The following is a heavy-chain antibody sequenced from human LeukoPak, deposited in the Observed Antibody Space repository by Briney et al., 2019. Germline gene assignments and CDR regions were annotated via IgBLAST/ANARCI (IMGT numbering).Heavy chain of an antibody. CDR1: GFTVSSNY. Sequence: GSLRLSCAASGFTVSSNYMSWVRQAPGKGLVWVSVIYSGGSTYYADSVKGRFTISRDNSKNTLYLQMNSRRAEDTAVYYCAGSIAAAGSYGMDVWGQGTTVTVSS. J-gene: IGHJ6*02. CDR3: AGSIAAAGSYGMDV. CDR2: IYSGGST. V-gene: IGHV3-66*01. D-gene: IGHD6-13*01.